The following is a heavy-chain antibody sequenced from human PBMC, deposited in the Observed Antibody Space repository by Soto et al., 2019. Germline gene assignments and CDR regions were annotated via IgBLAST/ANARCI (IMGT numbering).Heavy chain of an antibody. V-gene: IGHV3-30-3*01. Sequence: PGGSLRLSCAASGFTFSSYAMHWVRQAPGKGLEWVAVISYDGSNKYYADSVKGRLTISRDNSKNTLYLQMNSLRAEDTAVYYCARDPPITMVRGVTRTPYYYYGMDVWGQGTTVTVSS. CDR2: ISYDGSNK. CDR1: GFTFSSYA. D-gene: IGHD3-10*01. CDR3: ARDPPITMVRGVTRTPYYYYGMDV. J-gene: IGHJ6*02.